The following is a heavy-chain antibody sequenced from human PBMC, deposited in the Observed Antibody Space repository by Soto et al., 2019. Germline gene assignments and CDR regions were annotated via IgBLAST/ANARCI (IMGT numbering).Heavy chain of an antibody. Sequence: ASLKVSCKASGYTFTIYAMHWVRQAPGQRLEWMGWINAGNGNTKYSQKFQGRATITRDTSASTAYMELSSRRSEDTAVYYCAXVSGYYLPDYWGQGTLVTVSS. J-gene: IGHJ4*02. CDR3: AXVSGYYLPDY. V-gene: IGHV1-3*01. CDR1: GYTFTIYA. D-gene: IGHD5-12*01. CDR2: INAGNGNT.